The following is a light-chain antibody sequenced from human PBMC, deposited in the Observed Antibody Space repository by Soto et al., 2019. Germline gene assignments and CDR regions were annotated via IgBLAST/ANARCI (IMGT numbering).Light chain of an antibody. CDR2: RNN. CDR1: SSNIGNNY. CDR3: ATWDDSLSGRV. V-gene: IGLV1-47*01. Sequence: QAVVTQPPSASGTPGQRVTISCSGSSSNIGNNYLYWYQQLPGTAPKLLIYRNNQRPSGVPDRFSGSKSGTSASLAISGLRSDDEADYYCATWDDSLSGRVFGGGTKLTVL. J-gene: IGLJ3*02.